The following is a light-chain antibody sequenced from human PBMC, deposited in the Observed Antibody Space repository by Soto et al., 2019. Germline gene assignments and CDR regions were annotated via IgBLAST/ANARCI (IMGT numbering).Light chain of an antibody. CDR2: AAS. V-gene: IGKV1-39*01. Sequence: DIQMTQSPSSLSASVGDRVTITCRASQSISSYLNWYQQKPGKAPKLLIYAASSLQSGVPSRFSGSGSGTXXXXXXXXLQPXDFXXXXXXXSYSTPYTFGQGTKLEI. CDR3: XXSYSTPYT. J-gene: IGKJ2*01. CDR1: QSISSY.